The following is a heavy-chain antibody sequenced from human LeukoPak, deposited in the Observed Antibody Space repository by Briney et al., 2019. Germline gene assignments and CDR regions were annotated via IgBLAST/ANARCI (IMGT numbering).Heavy chain of an antibody. D-gene: IGHD3-10*01. CDR3: ARAAGDYYGSGSYYD. CDR2: INHSGST. V-gene: IGHV4-34*01. Sequence: SETLSLTCAVYGGSFSGYYWSWIRQPPGKGLEWIGEINHSGSTNYTPSLKSRVTISVDTSKNQFSLKLSSVTAADTAVYYCARAAGDYYGSGSYYDWGQGTLVTVSS. CDR1: GGSFSGYY. J-gene: IGHJ4*02.